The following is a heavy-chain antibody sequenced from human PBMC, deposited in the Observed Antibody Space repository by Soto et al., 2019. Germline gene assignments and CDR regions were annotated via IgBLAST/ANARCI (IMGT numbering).Heavy chain of an antibody. Sequence: QLQLQESGPGLVKPSETLSLTCTVSGGSISTSSHYWGWIRQPPGKGLEWIGSMYYTGSTYYNPSLKSRVTMSVDTSKSQFSVKLTSVTAADTAVYYCARRVAGTSRYFDLWGRGTLVTVSS. CDR2: MYYTGST. J-gene: IGHJ2*01. D-gene: IGHD6-19*01. V-gene: IGHV4-39*01. CDR1: GGSISTSSHY. CDR3: ARRVAGTSRYFDL.